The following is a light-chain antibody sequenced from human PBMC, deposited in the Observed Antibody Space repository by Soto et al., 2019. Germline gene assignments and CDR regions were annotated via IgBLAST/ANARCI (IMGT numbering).Light chain of an antibody. V-gene: IGKV1-5*03. CDR3: QQYNDNWT. Sequence: DIQMTQSPSTLSASVGDRVTITCRASQSISSWLAWYQQKPGTAPKRLIYKASTLQTGVPSRFSGSGSGTEFTLTISSLQPDDFATYYCQQYNDNWTFGQGTKVEIK. J-gene: IGKJ1*01. CDR2: KAS. CDR1: QSISSW.